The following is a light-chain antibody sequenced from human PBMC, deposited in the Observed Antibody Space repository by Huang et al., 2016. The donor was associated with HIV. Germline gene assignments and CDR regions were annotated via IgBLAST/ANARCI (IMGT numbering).Light chain of an antibody. V-gene: IGKV3-15*01. CDR1: QRVGVN. J-gene: IGKJ2*01. Sequence: EVMMTQSPATLSVSLGDKASLSCRASQRVGVNLAWYQQKPGQAPTLLIYGASDRATGSSARFSGSGSVTDFTLTISSLQSEDSAVYFCQQYDKWPGTFGQGTRLQI. CDR3: QQYDKWPGT. CDR2: GAS.